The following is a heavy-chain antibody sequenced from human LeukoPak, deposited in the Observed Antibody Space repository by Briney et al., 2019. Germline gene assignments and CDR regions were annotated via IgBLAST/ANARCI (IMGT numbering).Heavy chain of an antibody. Sequence: ASVNVSYTASGYTFTLYYMHWVRQAPGQGREWMGWINPNSGGTNYAQKFQGRVTMTRDTSISTAYMELSRLRSDDTAVYYCARAIAVAGPDYWGQGTLVTVSS. J-gene: IGHJ4*02. CDR1: GYTFTLYY. CDR3: ARAIAVAGPDY. CDR2: INPNSGGT. D-gene: IGHD6-19*01. V-gene: IGHV1-2*02.